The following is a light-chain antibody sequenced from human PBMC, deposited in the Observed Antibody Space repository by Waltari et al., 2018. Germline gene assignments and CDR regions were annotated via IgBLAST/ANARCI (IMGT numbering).Light chain of an antibody. CDR3: PVWDTRSDHWV. CDR2: EET. Sequence: SYVLTQPPSVSVVPGKTATITCGGSDIGTKSVQGYQQKPGQAPVAVVYEETGRPPGIPERFSGSNSAHTATLTISRVEAGDEAHYFCPVWDTRSDHWVFGGGTKLTVL. CDR1: DIGTKS. V-gene: IGLV3-21*03. J-gene: IGLJ3*02.